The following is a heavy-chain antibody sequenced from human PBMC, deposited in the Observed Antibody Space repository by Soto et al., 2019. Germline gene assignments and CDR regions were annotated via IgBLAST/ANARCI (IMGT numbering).Heavy chain of an antibody. Sequence: PSETLSLTCTVSGGSMSITSYYWSWIRQPPGKGLEWIGYIYYSGNINYNPSLKSRVTISVDTSKKQFSLKLSSVTAADTAIYYCARSYSSSRPRFDYWGQRKTVTVSS. CDR1: GGSMSITSYY. CDR2: IYYSGNI. J-gene: IGHJ4*01. D-gene: IGHD6-6*01. CDR3: ARSYSSSRPRFDY. V-gene: IGHV4-61*01.